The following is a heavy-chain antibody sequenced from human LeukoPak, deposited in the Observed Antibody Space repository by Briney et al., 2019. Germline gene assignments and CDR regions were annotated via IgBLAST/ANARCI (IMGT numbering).Heavy chain of an antibody. CDR1: GFTFSDYY. CDR2: ISSSGSTI. CDR3: ASSYYDSSGYYRSRYYGMDV. J-gene: IGHJ6*02. Sequence: GGSLRLSCAASGFTFSDYYMSWIRQAPGKGLEWVSYISSSGSTIYYADSVKGRFIISRDNAKNSLYLQMNSLRAEDTAVYYCASSYYDSSGYYRSRYYGMDVWGQGTTVTVSS. D-gene: IGHD3-22*01. V-gene: IGHV3-11*01.